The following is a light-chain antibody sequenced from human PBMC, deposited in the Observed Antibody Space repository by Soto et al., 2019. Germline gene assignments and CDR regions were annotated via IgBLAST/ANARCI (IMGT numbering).Light chain of an antibody. Sequence: QSVLTQPASASGSPGQSITISCTGTNSDIGFYNYVSWYQQHPGEASKLIIYEVAKRPSGVSSRFSGSKSGNTASLTISGLQAEDEADYHCSSYTSSSPLYVFGTGTKVTVL. CDR2: EVA. J-gene: IGLJ1*01. CDR1: NSDIGFYNY. V-gene: IGLV2-14*01. CDR3: SSYTSSSPLYV.